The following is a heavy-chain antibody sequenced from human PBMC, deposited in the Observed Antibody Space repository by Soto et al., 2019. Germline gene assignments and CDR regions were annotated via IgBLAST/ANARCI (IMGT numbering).Heavy chain of an antibody. CDR2: ISSSSGHI. CDR3: AREYTAWPLAYGLDV. V-gene: IGHV3-21*01. D-gene: IGHD2-2*02. J-gene: IGHJ6*02. Sequence: GGSLRLSCVTSGFTFSTYSMKWVRQAPGRGLEWVSSISSSSGHIYFADSVKGRFTISRDNAKNSVSLQMNSLRAEDTAVYYCAREYTAWPLAYGLDVWGQGTTVTVSS. CDR1: GFTFSTYS.